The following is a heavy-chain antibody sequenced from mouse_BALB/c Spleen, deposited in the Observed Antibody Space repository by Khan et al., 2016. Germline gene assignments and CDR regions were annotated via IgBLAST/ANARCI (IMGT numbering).Heavy chain of an antibody. Sequence: QVQLQQSGAELVKPGASVKLSCKASGYTFTNYDINWVRQRPEQGLEWIGWIFPGDGFTKYNEKFKGKATLTTDRSSSTAYMQLSRLTSEDSAVYFCARETVVSPYYFDYWGQGTTLTVSS. CDR3: ARETVVSPYYFDY. CDR1: GYTFTNYD. J-gene: IGHJ2*01. D-gene: IGHD1-1*01. CDR2: IFPGDGFT. V-gene: IGHV1-85*01.